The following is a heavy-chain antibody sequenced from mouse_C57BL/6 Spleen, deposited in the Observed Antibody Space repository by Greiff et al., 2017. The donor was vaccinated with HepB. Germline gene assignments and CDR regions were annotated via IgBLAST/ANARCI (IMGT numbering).Heavy chain of an antibody. V-gene: IGHV5-17*01. CDR3: ARPVYGNYEYFDV. J-gene: IGHJ1*03. Sequence: EVQVVESGGGLVKPGGSLKLSCAASGFTFSDYGMHWVRQAPEKGLEWVAYISSGSSTIYYADTVKGRFTISRDNAKNTLFLQMTSLRSEDTAMYYCARPVYGNYEYFDVWGTGTTVTVSS. CDR1: GFTFSDYG. D-gene: IGHD2-1*01. CDR2: ISSGSSTI.